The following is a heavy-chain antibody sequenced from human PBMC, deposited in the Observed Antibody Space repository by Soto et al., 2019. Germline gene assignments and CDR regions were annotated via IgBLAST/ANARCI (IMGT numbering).Heavy chain of an antibody. D-gene: IGHD6-13*01. Sequence: GESLKISCKGSGYSFTSYWIGWVRQMPGKGLEWMGIIYPGDSDTRYSPSSQGQVTISADKSISTAYLQWSSLKASDTAMYYCARQRHIVAAAGGYYYYYGMDVWGQGTTVTVSS. CDR3: ARQRHIVAAAGGYYYYYGMDV. CDR1: GYSFTSYW. J-gene: IGHJ6*02. V-gene: IGHV5-51*01. CDR2: IYPGDSDT.